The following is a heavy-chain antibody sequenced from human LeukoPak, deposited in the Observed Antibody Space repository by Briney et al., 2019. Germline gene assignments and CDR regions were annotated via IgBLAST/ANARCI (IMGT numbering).Heavy chain of an antibody. D-gene: IGHD3-22*01. CDR1: GFIFSNYW. Sequence: GGSLRLSCAASGFIFSNYWMHWVRQAPGKGLVWVSGINSDGSHTTYADSVKGRFIISRDNAKNTLYPEMNSLRAEDTAVYYCARRDHYYDSSGYLIEYFQHWGQGTLVTVSS. CDR3: ARRDHYYDSSGYLIEYFQH. J-gene: IGHJ1*01. V-gene: IGHV3-74*01. CDR2: INSDGSHT.